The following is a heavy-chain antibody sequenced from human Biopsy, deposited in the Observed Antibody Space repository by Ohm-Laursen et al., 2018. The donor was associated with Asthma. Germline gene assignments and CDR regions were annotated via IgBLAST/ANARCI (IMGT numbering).Heavy chain of an antibody. CDR1: GFSFSNFA. CDR3: AKERYYDFWSGYTI. D-gene: IGHD3-3*01. J-gene: IGHJ3*02. Sequence: SLRLSCAASGFSFSNFAIHWVRQAPGKGLEWVGVISKDASTQDYADSVKGRFTMARDNSKNTLYLQMNSLRAEDTAVYYCAKERYYDFWSGYTIWGQGTMVTVSS. V-gene: IGHV3-30*18. CDR2: ISKDASTQ.